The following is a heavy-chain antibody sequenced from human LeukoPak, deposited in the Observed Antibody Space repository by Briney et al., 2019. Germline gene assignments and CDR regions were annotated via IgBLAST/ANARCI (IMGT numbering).Heavy chain of an antibody. CDR3: ARRGYLGWFDP. Sequence: SETLSLTCAVYGGSFSGYYWSWIRQPPGKGLEWIGEINHSGSTNYNPSLKSRVTISVDTSKNQFSLKLSSVTAADTAVYYCARRGYLGWFDPWGQGTLVTVSS. CDR1: GGSFSGYY. V-gene: IGHV4-34*01. J-gene: IGHJ5*02. CDR2: INHSGST. D-gene: IGHD2-15*01.